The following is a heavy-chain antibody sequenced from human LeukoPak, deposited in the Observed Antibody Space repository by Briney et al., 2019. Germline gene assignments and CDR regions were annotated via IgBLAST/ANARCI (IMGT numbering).Heavy chain of an antibody. CDR1: GFIFNKHA. D-gene: IGHD4/OR15-4a*01. CDR3: AKERDYGPADY. Sequence: GGPLRLSCAASGFIFNKHAMSWVRQAPGKGPEWVSGLSGSGGSTDYADSVKGRFTVSRDNSKNTLFLQMNSLRAEDTAIYYCAKERDYGPADYWGQGTLVTVSS. CDR2: LSGSGGST. V-gene: IGHV3-23*01. J-gene: IGHJ4*02.